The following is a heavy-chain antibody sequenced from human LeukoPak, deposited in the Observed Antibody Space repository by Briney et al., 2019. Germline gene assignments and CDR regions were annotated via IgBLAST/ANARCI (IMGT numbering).Heavy chain of an antibody. CDR3: AKVMGRGYCSGGSCTTFDY. CDR2: TSWDGGST. Sequence: PGGSLRLSCAASGFTFDDYATHWVRQAPGKGLEWVSLTSWDGGSTYYADSVKGRFTISRDNSKNSLYLQMNSLRAEDTALYYCAKVMGRGYCSGGSCTTFDYWGQGTLVTVSS. D-gene: IGHD2-15*01. CDR1: GFTFDDYA. J-gene: IGHJ4*02. V-gene: IGHV3-43D*03.